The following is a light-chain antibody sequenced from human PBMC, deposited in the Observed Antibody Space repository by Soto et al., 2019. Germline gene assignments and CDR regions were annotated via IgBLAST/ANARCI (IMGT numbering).Light chain of an antibody. CDR2: RAS. CDR3: QQYETYSGT. V-gene: IGKV1-5*03. CDR1: QIINTW. Sequence: DIQMTQSPSSLSASVGDRVTITCRASQIINTWLAWYQQKPGKAPKLLIYRASNLLSGVPSRFSGSGSGTEFPLTISSLQPDDFSIYYCQQYETYSGTFGPGTKVDL. J-gene: IGKJ3*01.